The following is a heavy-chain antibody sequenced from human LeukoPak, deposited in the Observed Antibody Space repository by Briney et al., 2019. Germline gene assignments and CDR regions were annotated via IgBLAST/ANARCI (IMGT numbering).Heavy chain of an antibody. Sequence: PGGSLRLSCAASGFTFSSYAMSWVRQAPGKGLEWVSAISGSGGSTYYADSVKGRFTISRDNSKNTLYLQMNSLRAEDTAVYYCAKAREDLDWLLSPQYYFDYWGQGTLVTVSS. D-gene: IGHD3-9*01. CDR2: ISGSGGST. CDR3: AKAREDLDWLLSPQYYFDY. J-gene: IGHJ4*02. V-gene: IGHV3-23*01. CDR1: GFTFSSYA.